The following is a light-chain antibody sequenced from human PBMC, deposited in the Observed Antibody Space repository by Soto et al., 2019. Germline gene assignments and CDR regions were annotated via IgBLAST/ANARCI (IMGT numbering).Light chain of an antibody. CDR3: QQGNSFPLT. V-gene: IGKV1-12*01. CDR2: DAA. J-gene: IGKJ4*01. CDR1: QSINKW. Sequence: IQMTQSPSTLSASVGDRVTITCRASQSINKWVAWYQQKSGRAPKLLMYDAATLQSGVPSRFSGSGSVTDFSLTISSLQPEDFATYYCQQGNSFPLTFGGGTKVEIK.